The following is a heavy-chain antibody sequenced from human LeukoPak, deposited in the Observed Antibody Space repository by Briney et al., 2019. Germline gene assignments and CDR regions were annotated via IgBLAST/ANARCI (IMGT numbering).Heavy chain of an antibody. Sequence: GGSLRLSCAASGFTFSSYAMSWVRQAPGKGLEWVSTISGSGGSTYYADSVKGRFTVSRDTSKNTLYLQMNSLRAEDTAVYYCAKDDYGDYDAFDIWGQGTMVTVSS. V-gene: IGHV3-23*01. D-gene: IGHD4-17*01. J-gene: IGHJ3*02. CDR1: GFTFSSYA. CDR3: AKDDYGDYDAFDI. CDR2: ISGSGGST.